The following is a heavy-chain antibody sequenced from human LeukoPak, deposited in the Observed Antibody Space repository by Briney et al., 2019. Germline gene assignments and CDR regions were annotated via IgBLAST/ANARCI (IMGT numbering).Heavy chain of an antibody. J-gene: IGHJ6*02. CDR1: GFTVSSNY. CDR2: IYSGGST. Sequence: QPGGSLRLSCAASGFTVSSNYMSWVRQAPGKGLEWVSVIYSGGSTYYADSVKGRFTISRDNSKNTLYLQMNSLRAEDTAVYYCARDLLNYYDSSGYYYRNYYYYGMDVWGQGTTVTVSS. D-gene: IGHD3-22*01. CDR3: ARDLLNYYDSSGYYYRNYYYYGMDV. V-gene: IGHV3-53*01.